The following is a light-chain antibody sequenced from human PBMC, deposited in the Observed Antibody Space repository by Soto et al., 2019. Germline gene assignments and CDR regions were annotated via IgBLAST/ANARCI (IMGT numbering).Light chain of an antibody. CDR2: EVS. J-gene: IGLJ2*01. CDR1: SSDVGGYNY. Sequence: QSALTQPPSASGSPGQSVTISCTGTSSDVGGYNYVSWYQQHPGKVPKLMIYEVSKRPSGVPDRFSGSKSGNTASLTVSGLQAEDGADYYCISYAGSNNVVFGGGTQLTVL. V-gene: IGLV2-8*01. CDR3: ISYAGSNNVV.